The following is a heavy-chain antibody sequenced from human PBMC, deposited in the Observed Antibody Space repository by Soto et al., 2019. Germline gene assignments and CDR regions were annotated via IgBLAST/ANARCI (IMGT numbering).Heavy chain of an antibody. CDR1: GYTFGRYG. CDR2: ISAYNGNT. V-gene: IGHV1-18*01. CDR3: ARGPPSWEKLVDIVGNY. J-gene: IGHJ4*02. Sequence: SVKVSCKASGYTFGRYGINWVRQAPGQGLERMGWISAYNGNTRHLQKVQDRLTMTTDTSRTSAHMELRGLTSDDTAVYYCARGPPSWEKLVDIVGNYWGQGTRFTVSS. D-gene: IGHD6-6*01.